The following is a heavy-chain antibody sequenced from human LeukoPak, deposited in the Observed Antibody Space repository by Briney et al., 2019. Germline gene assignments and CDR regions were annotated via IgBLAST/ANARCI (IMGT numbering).Heavy chain of an antibody. CDR1: GFTFSNAW. J-gene: IGHJ3*02. V-gene: IGHV3-15*01. D-gene: IGHD1-1*01. CDR2: IKSKTDGVTT. Sequence: PGGSLRLXCAASGFTFSNAWMSWGRQAPGKGLEWVGRIKSKTDGVTTDYAAPVKGRFTISRDDLKNTPYLQMNSLKTEDTAVYYCSTDTTTADDAFDIWGQGTMVTVSS. CDR3: STDTTTADDAFDI.